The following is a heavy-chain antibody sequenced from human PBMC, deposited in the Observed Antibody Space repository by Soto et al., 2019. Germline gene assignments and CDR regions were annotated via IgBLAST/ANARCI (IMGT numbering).Heavy chain of an antibody. J-gene: IGHJ5*02. CDR3: ARSIAARLNWFDP. V-gene: IGHV3-7*01. D-gene: IGHD6-6*01. CDR1: EFACRNYA. Sequence: GSLGLSCAASEFACRNYAMGWVRQAPGKGLEWVANIKQDGSEKYYVDSVKGRFTISRDNAKNSLYLQMNSLRAEDTAVYYCARSIAARLNWFDPWGQGTLVTVSS. CDR2: IKQDGSEK.